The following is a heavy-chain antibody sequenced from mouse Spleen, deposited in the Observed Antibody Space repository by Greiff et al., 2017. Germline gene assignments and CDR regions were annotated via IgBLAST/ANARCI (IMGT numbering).Heavy chain of an antibody. J-gene: IGHJ3*01. CDR2: IWSDGST. D-gene: IGHD1-1*01. CDR3: ASEPLYYYDGSYVAY. CDR1: GFSLTNYA. V-gene: IGHV2-4-1*01. Sequence: VQLVESGPGLVAPSQSLSITCTVSGFSLTNYAVHWVRQSPGKGLEWLGVIWSDGSTDYNAAFISRLSISKDNSKSQVFFKMNSLQADDTAIYYCASEPLYYYDGSYVAYWGQGTLVTVSA.